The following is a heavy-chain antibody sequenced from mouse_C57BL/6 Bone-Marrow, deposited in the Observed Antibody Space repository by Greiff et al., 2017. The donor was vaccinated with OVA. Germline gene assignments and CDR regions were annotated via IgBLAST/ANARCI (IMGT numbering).Heavy chain of an antibody. CDR2: INYDGSST. Sequence: EVKLVESEGGLVQPGSSIKLSCTASGFTFSDYYMAWVRQVPEKGLEWVANINYDGSSTYYLDSLKSRFIISRDNAKNILYLQMSSLKSEDTATYYCARDPELPYWYFDVWGTGTTVTVSS. CDR1: GFTFSDYY. J-gene: IGHJ1*03. D-gene: IGHD2-1*01. CDR3: ARDPELPYWYFDV. V-gene: IGHV5-16*01.